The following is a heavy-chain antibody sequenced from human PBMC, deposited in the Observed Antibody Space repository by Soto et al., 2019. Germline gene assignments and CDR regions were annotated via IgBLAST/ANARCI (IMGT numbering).Heavy chain of an antibody. Sequence: ASVKVSCKASGYTFTSYYMHWVRQAPGQGLEWMGIINPSGGSTSYAQKFQGRVTMTRDTSTSTVYMELSSLRSEDTAVYYCARDLVVGATDYYYGMDVWGQGTTVTGSS. D-gene: IGHD1-26*01. CDR2: INPSGGST. CDR1: GYTFTSYY. J-gene: IGHJ6*02. CDR3: ARDLVVGATDYYYGMDV. V-gene: IGHV1-46*01.